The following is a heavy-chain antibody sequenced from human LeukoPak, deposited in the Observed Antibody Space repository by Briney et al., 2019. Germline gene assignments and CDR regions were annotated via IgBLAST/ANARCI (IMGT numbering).Heavy chain of an antibody. J-gene: IGHJ5*02. CDR2: ISNYFGVT. CDR1: GFRFSSFG. Sequence: ASVNVSCKASGFRFSSFGISWVRQAPGQGFEWMGWISNYFGVTHYAEKFEDRVTMTIDKSTTPAYMELRSLRYDDTAIYYCARDSDYSGNGNGDWFDPWGQGTVVIVSS. CDR3: ARDSDYSGNGNGDWFDP. D-gene: IGHD4-11*01. V-gene: IGHV1-18*04.